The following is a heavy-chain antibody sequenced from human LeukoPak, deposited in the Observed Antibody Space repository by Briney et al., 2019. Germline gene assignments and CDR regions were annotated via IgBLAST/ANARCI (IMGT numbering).Heavy chain of an antibody. V-gene: IGHV4-61*01. CDR1: GYSISSGYY. CDR2: IYYSGST. CDR3: ASSGSPHYYYYYMDV. D-gene: IGHD3-10*01. J-gene: IGHJ6*03. Sequence: SETLSLTCTVSGYSISSGYYWSWIRQPPGKGLEWIGYIYYSGSTNYNPSLKSRVTISVDTSKNQFSLKLSSVTAADTAVYYCASSGSPHYYYYYMDVWGKGTTVTISS.